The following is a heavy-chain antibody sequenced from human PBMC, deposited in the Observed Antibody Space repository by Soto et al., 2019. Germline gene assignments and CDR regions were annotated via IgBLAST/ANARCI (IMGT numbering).Heavy chain of an antibody. V-gene: IGHV4-30-4*01. Sequence: SETLSLTCNVSCDSISSGADYWNWIRQSPGKGLEWIGYIYYTGNTYYNPSLRSRLTISVDRSKNQFSLRLTSVTAADTAVYYCARGCGNGDCFFDFWGQGTLVTVSS. CDR1: CDSISSGADY. J-gene: IGHJ4*02. D-gene: IGHD2-21*02. CDR3: ARGCGNGDCFFDF. CDR2: IYYTGNT.